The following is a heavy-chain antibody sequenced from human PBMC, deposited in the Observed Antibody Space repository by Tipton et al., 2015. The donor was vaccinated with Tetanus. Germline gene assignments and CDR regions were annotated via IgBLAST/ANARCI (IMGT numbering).Heavy chain of an antibody. CDR2: IYSSGST. V-gene: IGHV4-4*07. J-gene: IGHJ6*02. D-gene: IGHD1-26*01. CDR3: ARDFRERSGTYFSYYYTMDV. CDR1: GEALGTFY. Sequence: GEALGTFYWNWIRQPAGKGLEWIGRIYSSGSTNYNPSLKSRVTMSIDTSKNQFSLELTSVTAADTAVYYCARDFRERSGTYFSYYYTMDVWGQGTTVTVSS.